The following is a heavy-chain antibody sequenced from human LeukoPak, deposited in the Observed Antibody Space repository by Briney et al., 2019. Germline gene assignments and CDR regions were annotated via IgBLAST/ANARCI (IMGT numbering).Heavy chain of an antibody. Sequence: GGSLRLSCATSGFPFSAYDMHWVRQAPGKGLKWVAAFGSAGDTYYPGAVKGRFTISRDYAKNSLFPQMNSLGAGDTAVYFCVRGALPGDNWYFDLWGRGTLVTVSS. CDR2: FGSAGDT. CDR3: VRGALPGDNWYFDL. V-gene: IGHV3-13*01. CDR1: GFPFSAYD. J-gene: IGHJ2*01.